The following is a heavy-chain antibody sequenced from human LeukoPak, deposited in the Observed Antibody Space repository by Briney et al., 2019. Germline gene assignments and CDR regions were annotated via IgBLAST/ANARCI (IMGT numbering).Heavy chain of an antibody. D-gene: IGHD1-26*01. Sequence: PSETLSLTCAVSGYSISSGYYWIWIRQPPGKGLEWIGSLYHSDSIYYNPSLKSRVTISVDTSKNQFSLKLSSVTAADTAVYYCARGPAWGSYYVRWFDPWGQGTLVTVSS. CDR1: GYSISSGYY. CDR3: ARGPAWGSYYVRWFDP. CDR2: LYHSDSI. J-gene: IGHJ5*02. V-gene: IGHV4-38-2*01.